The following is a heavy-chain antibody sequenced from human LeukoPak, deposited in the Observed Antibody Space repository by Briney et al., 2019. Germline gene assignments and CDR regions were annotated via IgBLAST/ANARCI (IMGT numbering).Heavy chain of an antibody. CDR2: INHSGST. D-gene: IGHD6-19*01. Sequence: PSETLSLTCAVYGGSFGGYYWSWIRQPPGKGLEWIGEINHSGSTNYNPSLKSRATISVDTSKNQFSLKLSSVTAADTAVYYCARGVGQWLVRQGRTYNWFDPWGQGTLVTVSS. V-gene: IGHV4-34*01. CDR1: GGSFGGYY. J-gene: IGHJ5*02. CDR3: ARGVGQWLVRQGRTYNWFDP.